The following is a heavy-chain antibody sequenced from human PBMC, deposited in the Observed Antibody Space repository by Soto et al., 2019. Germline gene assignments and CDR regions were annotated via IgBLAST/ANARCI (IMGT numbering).Heavy chain of an antibody. J-gene: IGHJ5*02. Sequence: ASVKVSCKASGYTFTSYYMHWVRQAPGHGLEWMGIINPSGGSTSYAQKFQGRVTMTRDTSTSTVYMELSSLRSEDTAVYYCARDSSGWYRRGWFDPWGQGTLVTVSS. CDR2: INPSGGST. CDR1: GYTFTSYY. D-gene: IGHD6-19*01. V-gene: IGHV1-46*01. CDR3: ARDSSGWYRRGWFDP.